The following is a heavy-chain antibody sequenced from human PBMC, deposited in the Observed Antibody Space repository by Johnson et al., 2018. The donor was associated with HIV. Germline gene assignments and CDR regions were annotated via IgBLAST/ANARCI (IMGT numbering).Heavy chain of an antibody. D-gene: IGHD4-11*01. CDR3: ARDTYSSDACDI. CDR1: GFTFDDYG. V-gene: IGHV3-20*04. Sequence: VQLVESGGRVVRPGGSLRLSCVASGFTFDDYGMSWVRQAPGKGLEWVSGIHWNGGSTGYAEAVKGRFTISRDNAKNSLYLQMNSLRAEDTAWYYCARDTYSSDACDIWGQGTMVTVSS. J-gene: IGHJ3*02. CDR2: IHWNGGST.